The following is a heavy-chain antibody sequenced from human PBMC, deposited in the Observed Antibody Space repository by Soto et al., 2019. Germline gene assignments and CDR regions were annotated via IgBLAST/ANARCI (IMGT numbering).Heavy chain of an antibody. D-gene: IGHD4-4*01. CDR1: GFTFNGHW. Sequence: GGSLRLSCAVSGFTFNGHWMSWVRQTPGKGLEWVANINQGSSEKYYVDSVKGRFTISRDNAKNSLYLQMNTLRADDTAVYYCVRDHPTVGLYFDYWGQGTLVTVSS. V-gene: IGHV3-7*01. J-gene: IGHJ4*02. CDR2: INQGSSEK. CDR3: VRDHPTVGLYFDY.